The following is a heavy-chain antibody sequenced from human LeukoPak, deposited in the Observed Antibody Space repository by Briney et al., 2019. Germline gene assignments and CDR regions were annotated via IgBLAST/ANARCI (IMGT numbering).Heavy chain of an antibody. Sequence: SETLSLTCTGSGASFSSYYWSWLRQPPGKGLEWIAYIFYNGNTKYNPSLKSRVTISVDTSNTQFSLKVTSVTAADTAVYYCARAPRDRGYCGATSCFEYMDVWGRGTTVTISS. CDR3: ARAPRDRGYCGATSCFEYMDV. CDR2: IFYNGNT. CDR1: GASFSSYY. V-gene: IGHV4-59*01. J-gene: IGHJ6*03. D-gene: IGHD2-2*01.